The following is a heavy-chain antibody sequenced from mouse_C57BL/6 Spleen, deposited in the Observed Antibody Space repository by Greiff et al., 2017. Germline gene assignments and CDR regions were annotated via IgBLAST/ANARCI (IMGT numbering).Heavy chain of an antibody. V-gene: IGHV2-9-1*01. D-gene: IGHD1-1*01. J-gene: IGHJ4*01. CDR2: IWTGGGT. Sequence: VQGVESGPGLVAPSQSLSITCTVSGFSLTSYAISWVRQPPGKGLEWLGVIWTGGGTNYNSALKSRLSISKDNSKSQVFLKMNSLQTDDTARYYCARNYYGSSYGAMDYWGQGTSVTVSS. CDR1: GFSLTSYA. CDR3: ARNYYGSSYGAMDY.